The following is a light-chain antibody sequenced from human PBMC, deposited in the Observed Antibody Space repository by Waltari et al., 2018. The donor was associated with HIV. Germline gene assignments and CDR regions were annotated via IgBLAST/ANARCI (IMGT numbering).Light chain of an antibody. J-gene: IGKJ5*01. Sequence: EIMMTQSPGTLSVSPGERATLSCRASQSVSSNLAWYQQKPGQAPRPLIYGASTRATGMPARFSGSGSGTEFSLTISSLQSEDFAGYYCQQYHHWPLTFGQGTRLEIK. V-gene: IGKV3-15*01. CDR2: GAS. CDR3: QQYHHWPLT. CDR1: QSVSSN.